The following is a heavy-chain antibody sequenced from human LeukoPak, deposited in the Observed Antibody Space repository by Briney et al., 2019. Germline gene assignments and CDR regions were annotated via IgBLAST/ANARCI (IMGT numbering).Heavy chain of an antibody. CDR2: ISGSGGST. D-gene: IGHD1-26*01. V-gene: IGHV3-23*01. Sequence: GGSLRLSCAASGFTFSSYAMSWVRQAPGKGLEWVSAISGSGGSTYYADSVKGRFTISRDNSKNTLHLQMNSLRAEDTAVYYCAKANRGGVGASRYAFDIWGQGTMVTVSS. J-gene: IGHJ3*02. CDR1: GFTFSSYA. CDR3: AKANRGGVGASRYAFDI.